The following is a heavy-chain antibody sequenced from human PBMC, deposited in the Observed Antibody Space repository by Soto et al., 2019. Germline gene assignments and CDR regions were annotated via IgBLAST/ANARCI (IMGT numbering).Heavy chain of an antibody. V-gene: IGHV4-39*01. CDR2: IYYSGST. CDR1: GGSISSSSYY. J-gene: IGHJ6*03. Sequence: PSETLSLTCTVSGGSISSSSYYWGWIRQPPGKGLEWIGSIYYSGSTYYNPSLKSRVTISVDTSKNQFSLKLSSVTAADTAVYYCARSGGYCSSTSCYPYYYYYMDVWGKGTTVTVSS. CDR3: ARSGGYCSSTSCYPYYYYYMDV. D-gene: IGHD2-2*01.